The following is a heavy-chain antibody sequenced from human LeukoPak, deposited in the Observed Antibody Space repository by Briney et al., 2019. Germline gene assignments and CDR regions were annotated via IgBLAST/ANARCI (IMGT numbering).Heavy chain of an antibody. CDR3: ARDPYYYDSSGYQFDY. J-gene: IGHJ4*02. V-gene: IGHV3-9*01. Sequence: GRSLRLSCAASGFTFDDYAMHWVRQAPGKGLEWVSGISWNGGSLDYADSVKGRFTISRDNSKNTLYLQMNSLRAEDTAVYYCARDPYYYDSSGYQFDYWGQGTLVTVSS. CDR1: GFTFDDYA. D-gene: IGHD3-22*01. CDR2: ISWNGGSL.